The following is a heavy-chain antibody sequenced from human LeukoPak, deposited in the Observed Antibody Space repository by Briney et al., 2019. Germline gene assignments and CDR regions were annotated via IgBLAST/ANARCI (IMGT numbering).Heavy chain of an antibody. J-gene: IGHJ4*02. Sequence: GGSLRLSCAASGFTFSSYTMNWVRQAPGKGLEWISTISGSGANTYYADSVKGRFTISRDNSKNTLYLQMNSLRAEDTAVHYCAKIGYYDSSGYPYYFDYWGQGTLVTVSS. D-gene: IGHD3-22*01. CDR2: ISGSGANT. CDR3: AKIGYYDSSGYPYYFDY. CDR1: GFTFSSYT. V-gene: IGHV3-23*01.